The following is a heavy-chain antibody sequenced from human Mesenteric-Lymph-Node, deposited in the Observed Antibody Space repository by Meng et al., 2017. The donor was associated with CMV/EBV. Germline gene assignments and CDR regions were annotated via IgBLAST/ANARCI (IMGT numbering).Heavy chain of an antibody. CDR2: ISSSSSYI. J-gene: IGHJ6*02. V-gene: IGHV3-21*01. CDR3: AKDEGYSSSIHYYYYYGMDV. Sequence: GGSLRLSCAASGFTFSSYSMNWVRQAPGKGLEWVSSISSSSSYIYYADSVKGRFTISRDNAKNSLYLQMNSLRAEDTAVYYCAKDEGYSSSIHYYYYYGMDVWGQGTTVTVSS. CDR1: GFTFSSYS. D-gene: IGHD6-6*01.